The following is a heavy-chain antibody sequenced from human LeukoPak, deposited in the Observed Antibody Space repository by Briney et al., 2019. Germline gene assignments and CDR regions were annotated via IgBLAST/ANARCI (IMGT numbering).Heavy chain of an antibody. Sequence: GGSLRLSCAASGFTFSIYGMHWVRPAPGKGLEWVAVICYDGSNKYYADSVKGRFTISRDNSKNTLYLQMNSPMAEDTAVYYCAKSLGDGVNGNYYFDYWGQGTLVTVSS. V-gene: IGHV3-33*06. CDR3: AKSLGDGVNGNYYFDY. CDR1: GFTFSIYG. J-gene: IGHJ4*02. D-gene: IGHD2-21*01. CDR2: ICYDGSNK.